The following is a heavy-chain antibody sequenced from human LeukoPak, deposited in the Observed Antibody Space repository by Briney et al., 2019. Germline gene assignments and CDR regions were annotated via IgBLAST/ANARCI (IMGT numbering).Heavy chain of an antibody. D-gene: IGHD3-10*01. CDR2: IYYSGST. Sequence: SETLSLTCTVSGGSISSYYWSWIRQPPGKGLEWIGYIYYSGSTNYNPSLKSRVTISVDTSKNQFSLKLSSVTAADTAVYYCARVPGASGYYYYGMDVWGQGTTVTVSS. V-gene: IGHV4-59*08. CDR1: GGSISSYY. J-gene: IGHJ6*02. CDR3: ARVPGASGYYYYGMDV.